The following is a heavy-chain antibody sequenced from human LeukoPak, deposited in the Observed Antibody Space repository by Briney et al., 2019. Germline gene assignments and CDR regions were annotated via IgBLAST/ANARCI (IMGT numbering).Heavy chain of an antibody. CDR2: IKQDGSEK. Sequence: ETLSLTCAVYGGSFSGYYWSWIRQPPGKGLEWVANIKQDGSEKDYVDSVKGRFTISRDNAKNSLYLQMNSLRVEDTALYYCASNSGYLPTLHDYWGQGTLVTVSS. D-gene: IGHD5-12*01. V-gene: IGHV3-7*01. CDR3: ASNSGYLPTLHDY. J-gene: IGHJ4*02. CDR1: GGSFSGYY.